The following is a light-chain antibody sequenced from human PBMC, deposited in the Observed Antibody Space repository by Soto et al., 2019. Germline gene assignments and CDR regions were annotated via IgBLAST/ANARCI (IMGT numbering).Light chain of an antibody. CDR1: QSVSSY. Sequence: EIVLTQSPATLSLSPGERATLSCRASQSVSSYLAWYQQKAGQAPRLLIYDASNRATGIPARFSGSGSGTDFTLTISSLEPEDFAVYYCQQHNNWYTFGQGTKLEIK. CDR2: DAS. V-gene: IGKV3-11*01. CDR3: QQHNNWYT. J-gene: IGKJ2*01.